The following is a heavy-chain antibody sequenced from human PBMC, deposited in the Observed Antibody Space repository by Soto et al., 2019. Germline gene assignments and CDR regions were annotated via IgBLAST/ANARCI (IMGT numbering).Heavy chain of an antibody. CDR1: GGTFSSYT. D-gene: IGHD4-17*01. Sequence: GASVKVSCKASGGTFSSYTISWVRQAPGQGLEWMGRIIPILGIANYAQKFQGRVTITADKSTSTAYMELSSLRSEDTAVYYCARDTKDGVQFDYWGQGTLVTVSS. CDR3: ARDTKDGVQFDY. J-gene: IGHJ4*02. V-gene: IGHV1-69*04. CDR2: IIPILGIA.